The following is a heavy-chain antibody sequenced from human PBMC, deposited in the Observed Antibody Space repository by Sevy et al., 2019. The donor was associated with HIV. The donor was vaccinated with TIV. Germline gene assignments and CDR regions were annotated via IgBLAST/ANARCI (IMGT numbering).Heavy chain of an antibody. CDR1: GFTFDNYA. CDR2: LDNSGDNT. Sequence: GGSLRLSCAASGFTFDNYAMTWVRQTPGKGLEWVSTLDNSGDNTYNADSVKGRFTISRDNSKNTLYLQMNSLRAEDTAVYYCARDQHDYGGNLRTGWFDPWGQGTLVTVSS. J-gene: IGHJ5*02. V-gene: IGHV3-23*01. D-gene: IGHD4-17*01. CDR3: ARDQHDYGGNLRTGWFDP.